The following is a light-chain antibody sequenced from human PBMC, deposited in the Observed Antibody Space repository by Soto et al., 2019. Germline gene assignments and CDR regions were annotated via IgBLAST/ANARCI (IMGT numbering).Light chain of an antibody. J-gene: IGLJ2*01. V-gene: IGLV1-44*01. CDR1: SSNIGSNI. CDR2: SNN. Sequence: QSVLTQPPSASGTPGQRVTISCSGSSSNIGSNIVNWYQQLPGTAPKLLIYSNNQRPSGVPDRFSGSKSDTSASLAISGLQSEDEADYYCAARDDSLNGVVFGGGTQLTVL. CDR3: AARDDSLNGVV.